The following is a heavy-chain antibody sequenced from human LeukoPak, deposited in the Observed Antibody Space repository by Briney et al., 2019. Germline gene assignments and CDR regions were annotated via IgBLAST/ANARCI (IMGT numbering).Heavy chain of an antibody. J-gene: IGHJ3*02. CDR2: ISSSSSYI. CDR3: ARGRGAVAGSDAFDI. V-gene: IGHV3-21*01. CDR1: GFTVSSNY. D-gene: IGHD6-19*01. Sequence: GGSLRLSCAASGFTVSSNYMSWVRQAPGKGLEWISSISSSSSYIYYADSVKGRFTTSRDNAKNSLYLQMNSLRAEDTAVYYCARGRGAVAGSDAFDIWGQGTMVTVSS.